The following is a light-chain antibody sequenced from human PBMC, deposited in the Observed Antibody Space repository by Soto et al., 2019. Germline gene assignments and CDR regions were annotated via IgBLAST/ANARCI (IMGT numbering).Light chain of an antibody. Sequence: QSALTQPPSASGSPGQPVTISCTGTSSDVGGNNYVSWYQQHPGKAPKLMIYEVTKRASGVPDRVSGSKSANTASLTVSGLHAEDDADYYFSSYGGGNNLLFGGGTELTV. CDR3: SSYGGGNNLL. CDR2: EVT. J-gene: IGLJ2*01. V-gene: IGLV2-8*01. CDR1: SSDVGGNNY.